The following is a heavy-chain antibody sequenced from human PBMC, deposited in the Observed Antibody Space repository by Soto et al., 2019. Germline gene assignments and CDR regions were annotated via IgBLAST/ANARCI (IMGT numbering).Heavy chain of an antibody. D-gene: IGHD4-4*01. CDR3: GRQLNNYNGWFDP. J-gene: IGHJ5*02. V-gene: IGHV4-39*01. CDR1: GGSTSSSSYY. Sequence: QLQVQESGPGLVKPSETLSLTCSVSGGSTSSSSYYWGWIRQPPGKGLEWIGSIYYNGITYYNPSLKRRVSISVDTSKNQFFLKLTSVTAADTAVYYCGRQLNNYNGWFDPWGQGTLVTVSS. CDR2: IYYNGIT.